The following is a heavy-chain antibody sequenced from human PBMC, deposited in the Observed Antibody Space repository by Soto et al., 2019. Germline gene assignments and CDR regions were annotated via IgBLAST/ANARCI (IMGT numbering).Heavy chain of an antibody. Sequence: ASVKVSCKASGYTFTSYAMHWVREAPGQRLEWMGWINAGNGNTKYSQKFQGRVTITRDTSASTAYMELSSLRSEDTAVYYCARDRGYCSSTSCPPDYWGQGTLVTV. CDR1: GYTFTSYA. CDR2: INAGNGNT. V-gene: IGHV1-3*01. J-gene: IGHJ4*02. D-gene: IGHD2-2*01. CDR3: ARDRGYCSSTSCPPDY.